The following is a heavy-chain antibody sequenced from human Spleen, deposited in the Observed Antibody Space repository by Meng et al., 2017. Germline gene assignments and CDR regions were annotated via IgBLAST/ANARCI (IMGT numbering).Heavy chain of an antibody. CDR2: IGHSGTT. V-gene: IGHV4-39*01. CDR3: VRSSGWVRTGFDP. Sequence: QLQESGPGLVKPSEALSLTCSVSGGSISTSGYYWGWIRQPPGKGLEWIGSIGHSGTTYYTPSLRRRVTVSIDTSKNQFSLEVTSVTAADTAVYYCVRSSGWVRTGFDPWGQGTLVTVSS. J-gene: IGHJ5*02. D-gene: IGHD6-19*01. CDR1: GGSISTSGYY.